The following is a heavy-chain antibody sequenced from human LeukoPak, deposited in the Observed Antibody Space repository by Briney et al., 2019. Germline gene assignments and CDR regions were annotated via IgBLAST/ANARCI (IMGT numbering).Heavy chain of an antibody. Sequence: GSLRLSCAASGFTFSSYWMTWVRQSPGKGLEWVANIKLDGSETYYVDSVKGRFTIYRDNAKNSLYLQMNSLRAEDTAAYYCARINSVNYYFDYWGQGTLVTVSS. D-gene: IGHD5/OR15-5a*01. V-gene: IGHV3-7*01. CDR1: GFTFSSYW. CDR3: ARINSVNYYFDY. CDR2: IKLDGSET. J-gene: IGHJ4*02.